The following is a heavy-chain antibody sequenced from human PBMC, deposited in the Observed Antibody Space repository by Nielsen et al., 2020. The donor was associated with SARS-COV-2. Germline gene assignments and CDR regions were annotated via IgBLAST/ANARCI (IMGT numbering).Heavy chain of an antibody. V-gene: IGHV5-51*01. CDR2: IYPGDSDT. CDR1: GYSFPTYW. Sequence: KVSCKGSGYSFPTYWIGWVRLMPGKGLEWMGIIYPGDSDTRYSPSFQGQVTISADKSISTAYLQWSSLKASDTAKYYCARHTRSSSSFYYYYYMDVWGKGTTVTVSS. D-gene: IGHD6-6*01. J-gene: IGHJ6*03. CDR3: ARHTRSSSSFYYYYYMDV.